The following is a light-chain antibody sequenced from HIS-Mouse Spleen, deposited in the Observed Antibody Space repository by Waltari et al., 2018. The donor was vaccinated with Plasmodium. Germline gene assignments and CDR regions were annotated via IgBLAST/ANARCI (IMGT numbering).Light chain of an antibody. CDR1: VLAKKY. V-gene: IGLV3-27*01. CDR3: YSAADNNWV. J-gene: IGLJ3*02. CDR2: KDS. Sequence: SYELTQPSSVSVSPGQTARITCSGDVLAKKYALWFQQKPGQAPVLVIYKDSARPSGIPERFSGSSSGTTVTLTISGAQVEDEADYYCYSAADNNWVFGGGTKLTVL.